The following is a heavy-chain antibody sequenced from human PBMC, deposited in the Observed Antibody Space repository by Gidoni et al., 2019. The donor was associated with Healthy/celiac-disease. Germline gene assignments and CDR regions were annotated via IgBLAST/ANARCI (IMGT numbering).Heavy chain of an antibody. Sequence: QTTLKESGPTPAKPTQTPPLTCPFSGFTPSTSGVGVGWIRQPPGTALEWLALIYGDDNKRYSPPLKGRLTITKDTAKNQGVLTMTNMDPVDTATYYSAHRFQIWSGYPHHWFDPWGQGTLVTVSS. CDR3: AHRFQIWSGYPHHWFDP. CDR2: IYGDDNK. V-gene: IGHV2-5*02. J-gene: IGHJ5*02. D-gene: IGHD3-3*01. CDR1: GFTPSTSGVG.